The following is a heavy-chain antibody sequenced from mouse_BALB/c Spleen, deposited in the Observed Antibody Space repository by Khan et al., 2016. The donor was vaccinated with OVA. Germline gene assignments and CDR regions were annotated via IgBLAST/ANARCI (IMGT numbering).Heavy chain of an antibody. J-gene: IGHJ2*01. Sequence: VQLQQSGPDLVKPGASVKMSCKASGYTFTDYVLTWVKQRTGQGLEWIGELYPGSGNPYYNEKFRGKATMTSDKSSNTAYMQLSSLTSEDSAVYFWARGDGYYVYFDYWGQGTALTVSS. CDR1: GYTFTDYV. CDR3: ARGDGYYVYFDY. V-gene: IGHV1-81*01. CDR2: LYPGSGNP. D-gene: IGHD2-3*01.